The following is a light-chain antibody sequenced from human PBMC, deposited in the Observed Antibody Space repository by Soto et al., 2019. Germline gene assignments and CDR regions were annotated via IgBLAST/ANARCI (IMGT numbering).Light chain of an antibody. CDR2: DAS. J-gene: IGKJ1*01. CDR1: QSVSSSY. CDR3: HQYGNGWE. Sequence: EIVLPQSPATLSLSPGERATLSCGASQSVSSSYLAWYQQKPGLAPRLLIYDASSRATGIPDRFSGSGSGTDFTLTISRLEPEDFAVYYCHQYGNGWEFGQGTKVESK. V-gene: IGKV3D-20*01.